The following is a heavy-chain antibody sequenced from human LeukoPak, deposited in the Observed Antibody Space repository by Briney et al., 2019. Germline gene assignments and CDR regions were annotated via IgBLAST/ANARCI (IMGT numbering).Heavy chain of an antibody. CDR2: IGTAGDT. D-gene: IGHD5-18*01. CDR3: ARLYSYGFPDY. CDR1: GFTFSSYD. V-gene: IGHV3-13*01. J-gene: IGHJ4*02. Sequence: PGGSLRLSCAASGFTFSSYDMHWVRQATGKGLEWVSAIGTAGDTYYPGSVKGRFTISRENAKNSLYLQMNSLRAEDTAVYYCARLYSYGFPDYWGQGTLVTVSS.